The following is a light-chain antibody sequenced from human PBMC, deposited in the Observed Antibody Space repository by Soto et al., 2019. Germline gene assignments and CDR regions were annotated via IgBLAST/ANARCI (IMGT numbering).Light chain of an antibody. Sequence: IVLTQSPVTLSLSSGERATLSCRASQNISSYLIWYQQKPGQAPRLLMYDVSNRATGIPARFSGSGSGTDFTLTISSLEPEDLAVYYCQQRSNWPRTFGQGTKVDIK. CDR2: DVS. J-gene: IGKJ1*01. CDR1: QNISSY. CDR3: QQRSNWPRT. V-gene: IGKV3-11*01.